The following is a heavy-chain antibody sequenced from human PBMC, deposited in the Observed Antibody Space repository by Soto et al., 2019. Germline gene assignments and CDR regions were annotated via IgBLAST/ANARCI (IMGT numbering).Heavy chain of an antibody. CDR2: ISAYNGNT. D-gene: IGHD3-9*01. J-gene: IGHJ5*02. CDR1: GYTFTSYG. V-gene: IGHV1-18*01. CDR3: ARDYDILTGYYGNWFDP. Sequence: QVQLVQSGAEVKKPGASVKVSCKASGYTFTSYGISWVRQAPGQGLEWMGWISAYNGNTNYAQKLQGRVTMTPDTSTSTAYMELRSLRSDDTAVYYCARDYDILTGYYGNWFDPWGQGTLVPVSS.